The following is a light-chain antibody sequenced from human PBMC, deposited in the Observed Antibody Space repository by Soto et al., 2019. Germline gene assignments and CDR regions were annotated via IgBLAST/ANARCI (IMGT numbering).Light chain of an antibody. CDR1: SGDIGAYNY. V-gene: IGLV2-11*01. CDR2: DVN. CDR3: CSYAHTSRV. J-gene: IGLJ3*02. Sequence: QSALTQPRSVSGSPGQSVTFSCTGTSGDIGAYNYVSWYQFHPGKAPKMIIYDVNKRPSGVPDRFSGSKSGNTASLTISWLQAEAEADYYCCSYAHTSRVFGGGTKLTVL.